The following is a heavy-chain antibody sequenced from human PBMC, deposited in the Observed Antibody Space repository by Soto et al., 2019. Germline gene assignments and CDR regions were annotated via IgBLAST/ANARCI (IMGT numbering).Heavy chain of an antibody. CDR2: INPNGGDT. J-gene: IGHJ6*02. V-gene: IGHV1-46*01. CDR3: ARERYQVMSDGMDV. CDR1: EYTFTSYH. Sequence: ASVNVSCQASEYTFTSYHVHWVRQAPGHGLEWIGIINPNGGDTRSAQKFQGRVTMTRDTSKSTVYMEVSSLRSEDTAVYFRARERYQVMSDGMDVWNQWTTVTVSS. D-gene: IGHD2-2*01.